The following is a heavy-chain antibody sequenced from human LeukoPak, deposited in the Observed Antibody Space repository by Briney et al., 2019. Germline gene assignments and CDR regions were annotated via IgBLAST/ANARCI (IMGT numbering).Heavy chain of an antibody. D-gene: IGHD4-17*01. V-gene: IGHV3-9*01. CDR1: GFTFDDFA. Sequence: PGGSLRLSCAASGFTFDDFAMHWVRQAPGKGLEWASSISWNSAAIGYADSVKGRFTISRGNARNSLYLQMNSLRAEDTAVYYCAKDRPALMTTVTPPHFDYWGQGTLVTVSS. J-gene: IGHJ4*02. CDR3: AKDRPALMTTVTPPHFDY. CDR2: ISWNSAAI.